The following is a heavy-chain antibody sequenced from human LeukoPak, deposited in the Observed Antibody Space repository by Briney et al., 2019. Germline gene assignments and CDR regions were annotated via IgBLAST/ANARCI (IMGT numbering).Heavy chain of an antibody. CDR3: ARGGRGDSYSYDY. Sequence: SETLSLTCTVSGGSISSGGYYWSWIRQPLGKGLEWIGYIYHSGSTYYNPSLKSRVTISVDRSKNQFSLKLSSVTAADTAVYYCARGGRGDSYSYDYWGQGTLVTVSS. V-gene: IGHV4-30-2*01. CDR1: GGSISSGGYY. D-gene: IGHD2-21*02. J-gene: IGHJ4*02. CDR2: IYHSGST.